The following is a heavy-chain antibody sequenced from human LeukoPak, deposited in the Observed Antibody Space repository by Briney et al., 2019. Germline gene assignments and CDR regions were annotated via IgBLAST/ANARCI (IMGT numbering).Heavy chain of an antibody. CDR3: ARLGAGRGEDQEYQLWQYGMDV. V-gene: IGHV4-34*01. CDR1: GGSFSGYY. D-gene: IGHD2-2*01. Sequence: SETLSLTCAVYGGSFSGYYWSWIRQPPGKGLEWIGEINHSGSTNYNPSLKSRVTISVDTSKNQFSLKLSSVTAADTAVYYCARLGAGRGEDQEYQLWQYGMDVWGQGTTVTVSS. J-gene: IGHJ6*02. CDR2: INHSGST.